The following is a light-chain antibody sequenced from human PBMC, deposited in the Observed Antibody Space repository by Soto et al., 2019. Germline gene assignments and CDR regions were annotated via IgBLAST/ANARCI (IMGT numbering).Light chain of an antibody. Sequence: DSVMTQSPLSLPVTPGEPASISCRSSQSLLHSNGYNYLDWYLQKPGQSPQVLIYLGSNRASGVPDRFSGSGSGTYFTLKISRVEAEDVGVYYCMQPLQTPWTFGPGTKVEI. V-gene: IGKV2-28*01. CDR1: QSLLHSNGYNY. CDR3: MQPLQTPWT. J-gene: IGKJ1*01. CDR2: LGS.